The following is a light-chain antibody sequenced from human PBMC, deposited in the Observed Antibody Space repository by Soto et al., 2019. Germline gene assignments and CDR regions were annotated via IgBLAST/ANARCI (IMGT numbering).Light chain of an antibody. V-gene: IGKV1-17*03. CDR1: QGISNY. Sequence: DIQMTQSPSAMSASVGDTVTITCRASQGISNYLAWFQQKPGKVPERLIFGASSLQSGVPSRFSGRGYGTEFTLTISSLQPEDFATYYCLQQNTYPRTFGQGTKVEVK. CDR2: GAS. J-gene: IGKJ1*01. CDR3: LQQNTYPRT.